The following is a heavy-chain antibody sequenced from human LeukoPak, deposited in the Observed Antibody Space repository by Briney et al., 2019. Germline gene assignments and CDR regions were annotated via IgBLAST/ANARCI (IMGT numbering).Heavy chain of an antibody. CDR2: INHSGST. V-gene: IGHV4-34*01. CDR3: ARGFPTIPPGFDY. CDR1: GGSFSGYY. J-gene: IGHJ4*02. D-gene: IGHD5-12*01. Sequence: KPSETLSLTCAVYGGSFSGYYWSWIRQPPGKGLEWIGEINHSGSTNYNPSLKSRVTISVDTSKNQFSLKLSSVTAADTAVYCCARGFPTIPPGFDYWGQGTLVTVSS.